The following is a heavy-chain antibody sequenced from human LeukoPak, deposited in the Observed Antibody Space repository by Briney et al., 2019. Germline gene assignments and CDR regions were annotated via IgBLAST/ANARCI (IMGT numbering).Heavy chain of an antibody. Sequence: GASVKVSCKASGYTFTSHYIHWVRQAPGQGLEWIGLINPTSGYTSLTQRFQGRVTMTRDTSTSTLYMELSRLRSEDTAVYYCARNVVPADADALDVWGQGTMVTVSS. CDR1: GYTFTSHY. J-gene: IGHJ3*01. CDR2: INPTSGYT. D-gene: IGHD2-2*01. CDR3: ARNVVPADADALDV. V-gene: IGHV1-46*01.